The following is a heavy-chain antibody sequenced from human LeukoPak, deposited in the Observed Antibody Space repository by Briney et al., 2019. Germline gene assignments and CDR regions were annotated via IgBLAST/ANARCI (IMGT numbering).Heavy chain of an antibody. CDR1: GFTFRNFG. CDR3: ARDRLEIKYFDL. CDR2: IYYDGGKK. V-gene: IGHV3-33*01. J-gene: IGHJ2*01. D-gene: IGHD1-1*01. Sequence: GRSLRLSCAASGFTFRNFGMHWVRQGPGKGLEWVAVIYYDGGKKYYADSVKGRFTISRDNSKNTLYLQLSSLRGEDTAVYYCARDRLEIKYFDLWGRGTQVTVSS.